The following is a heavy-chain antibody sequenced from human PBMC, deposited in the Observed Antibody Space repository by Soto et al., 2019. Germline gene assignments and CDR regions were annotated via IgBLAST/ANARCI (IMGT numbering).Heavy chain of an antibody. CDR3: ARVGGYCSGGSCYWWAFDI. CDR1: GDSVSSNSAA. D-gene: IGHD2-15*01. J-gene: IGHJ3*02. V-gene: IGHV6-1*01. CDR2: TYYRSKWYN. Sequence: LSQTLSLTCAISGDSVSSNSAAWNWIRQSPSRGLEWLGRTYYRSKWYNDYAVSVKSRITINPDTSKNQFSLQLNSVTPEDTAVYYCARVGGYCSGGSCYWWAFDIWGQGTMVTVSS.